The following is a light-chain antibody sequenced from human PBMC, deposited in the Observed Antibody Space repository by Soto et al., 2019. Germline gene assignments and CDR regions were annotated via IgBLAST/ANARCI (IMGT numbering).Light chain of an antibody. CDR2: GAS. J-gene: IGKJ1*01. Sequence: EIVMTQSPATLSVSPGERATLSCRASQGIKDYLAWFQQKPGQAPRLLIYGASTRATAIPARSSGSGSGTEFTLSISSLQSEDFAVYYCQQYNTWPRTFGQGTKV. CDR1: QGIKDY. V-gene: IGKV3-15*01. CDR3: QQYNTWPRT.